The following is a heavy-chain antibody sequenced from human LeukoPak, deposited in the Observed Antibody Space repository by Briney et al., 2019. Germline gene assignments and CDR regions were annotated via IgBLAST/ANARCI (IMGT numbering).Heavy chain of an antibody. CDR1: GGSISDSNW. Sequence: SETLSLTCAVSGGSISDSNWWTWVRQPPGKGLEWIGEIYHGGSTNYSPSLKRRVTISVDKSRNQFSLRMTYVTAADTAIYYCARIRQFYFLDSWGQGTLVTVSS. J-gene: IGHJ4*02. V-gene: IGHV4-4*02. CDR2: IYHGGST. CDR3: ARIRQFYFLDS. D-gene: IGHD2/OR15-2a*01.